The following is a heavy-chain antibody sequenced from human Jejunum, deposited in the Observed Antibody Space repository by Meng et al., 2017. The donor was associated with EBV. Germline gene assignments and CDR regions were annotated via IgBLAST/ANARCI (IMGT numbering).Heavy chain of an antibody. Sequence: GLCESPGARSPTGAWSLCALRGFYGNWIRQHPGKGLELIGEIHHSGSTNYNPSLRGRVTISVATSKNQFSLRLNSVTAADTAVYYCARVAFSYTTRSLDSWGQGTLVTVSS. CDR2: IHHSGST. V-gene: IGHV4-34*01. D-gene: IGHD3-16*02. CDR1: LCALRGFY. J-gene: IGHJ4*02. CDR3: ARVAFSYTTRSLDS.